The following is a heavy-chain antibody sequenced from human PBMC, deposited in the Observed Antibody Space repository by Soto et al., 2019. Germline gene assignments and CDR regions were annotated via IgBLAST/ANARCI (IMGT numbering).Heavy chain of an antibody. V-gene: IGHV3-48*03. CDR1: GFTVTNYE. D-gene: IGHD4-17*01. Sequence: HPGGSLRLSCAASGFTVTNYEMSWVRQAPGKGLEWVSYINSGGTSIKYADSVKGRFTISRDNARNSLYLQMNSLRDEDTAVYYCARENYGDAFDFWGQGALVTVS. J-gene: IGHJ4*02. CDR3: ARENYGDAFDF. CDR2: INSGGTSI.